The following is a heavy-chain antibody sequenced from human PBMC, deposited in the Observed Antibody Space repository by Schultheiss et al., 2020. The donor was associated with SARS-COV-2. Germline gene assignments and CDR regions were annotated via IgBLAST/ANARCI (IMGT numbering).Heavy chain of an antibody. J-gene: IGHJ5*02. V-gene: IGHV4-59*10. D-gene: IGHD3-3*01. CDR3: AVGAVEEWWFDP. CDR1: GGSFSGHY. CDR2: IYTSGST. Sequence: SETLSLTCAVYGGSFSGHYWSWIRQPAGNGLEWIGRIYTSGSTNYNPSLKSRVTMSVDTSKNQFSLKLSSVTAADTAVYYCAVGAVEEWWFDPWGQGTLVTVSS.